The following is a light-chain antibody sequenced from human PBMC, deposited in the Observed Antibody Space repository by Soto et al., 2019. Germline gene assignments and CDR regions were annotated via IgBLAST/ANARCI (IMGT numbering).Light chain of an antibody. CDR1: QSISSW. CDR2: KAS. V-gene: IGKV1-5*03. Sequence: DIQMTQSPSTLSASVGDRVTITCRASQSISSWLAWYQQKPGKAPKLLIYKASSLESGVPSRFSGSGSGTEFTLTISSLQPDDFAPYYCQQYNSWAFGQGTKVEIK. J-gene: IGKJ1*01. CDR3: QQYNSWA.